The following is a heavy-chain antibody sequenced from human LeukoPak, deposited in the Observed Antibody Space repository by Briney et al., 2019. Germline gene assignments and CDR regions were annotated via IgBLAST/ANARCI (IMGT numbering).Heavy chain of an antibody. Sequence: GGSLTLSCAASGFTVSSNYMSCVRQAPGKGLEWVSVIHSGGTTYYADSVRGRFTISRDSSKNTLYLQMNSLILEDTAVYYCARDWCSPASCYSYYWGQGTLVTVSS. J-gene: IGHJ4*02. CDR3: ARDWCSPASCYSYY. CDR1: GFTVSSNY. D-gene: IGHD2-2*01. CDR2: IHSGGTT. V-gene: IGHV3-53*01.